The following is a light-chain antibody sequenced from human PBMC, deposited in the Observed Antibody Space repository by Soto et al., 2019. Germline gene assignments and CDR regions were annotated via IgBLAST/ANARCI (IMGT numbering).Light chain of an antibody. Sequence: DIQMTQSPSTLSASVGDRVTITCRASQSISSWLAWYQQKPGKAPKLLIYDASSLESGVPSRVSGSGSGTEFTLTISSLQPDDFATYYGQQYNSYSFGGGTKVEIK. CDR3: QQYNSYS. CDR1: QSISSW. V-gene: IGKV1-5*01. J-gene: IGKJ4*01. CDR2: DAS.